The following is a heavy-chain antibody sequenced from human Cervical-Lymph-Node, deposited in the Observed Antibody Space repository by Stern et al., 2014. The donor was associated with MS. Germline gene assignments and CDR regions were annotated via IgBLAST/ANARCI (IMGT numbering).Heavy chain of an antibody. CDR3: ARQTTAWASDV. CDR1: GFKFIIYW. CDR2: IYPGDSET. Sequence: VQLVQSGAELIRPGESLKISCKGSGFKFIIYWIAWVRQMPGKGLEWMGIIYPGDSETRYSPSFQGQVTMSADKSTSTAYLQWSSLNASDTAMYFCARQTTAWASDVWGQGTLVTVSS. D-gene: IGHD1-14*01. V-gene: IGHV5-51*01. J-gene: IGHJ4*02.